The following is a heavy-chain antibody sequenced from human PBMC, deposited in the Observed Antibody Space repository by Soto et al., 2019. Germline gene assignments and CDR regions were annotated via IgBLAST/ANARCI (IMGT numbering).Heavy chain of an antibody. CDR1: GFTVSRNY. Sequence: GGSLRLSCAVSGFTVSRNYMNWVRQVPGKGLEWVSFMYTGGGTTYAPFVRGRFTISRDDSKNTLYLQMNELGVEDTAIYYCATGRAVAATPIDHWGQGILVTVSS. CDR2: MYTGGGT. V-gene: IGHV3-66*01. J-gene: IGHJ4*02. D-gene: IGHD2-15*01. CDR3: ATGRAVAATPIDH.